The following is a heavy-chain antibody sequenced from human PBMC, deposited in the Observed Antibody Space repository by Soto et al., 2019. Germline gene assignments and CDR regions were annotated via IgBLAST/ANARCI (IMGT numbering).Heavy chain of an antibody. V-gene: IGHV1-18*01. D-gene: IGHD3-10*01. CDR2: ISTYNGYT. CDR3: ARVDYGSGTSSMPHFDY. Sequence: QVQLVQSGGEVKKPGTSVKVSYKASGYTFTYYGITWVRQAPGQGLEWMGWISTYNGYTTYAQKFQDRVTVTTDTSRTTAYMELRSLRSDDTAEYYCARVDYGSGTSSMPHFDYWGQGTLVTVSS. J-gene: IGHJ4*02. CDR1: GYTFTYYG.